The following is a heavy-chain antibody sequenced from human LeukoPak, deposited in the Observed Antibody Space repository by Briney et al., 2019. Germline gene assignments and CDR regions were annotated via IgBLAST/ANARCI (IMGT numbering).Heavy chain of an antibody. J-gene: IGHJ4*02. D-gene: IGHD5-18*01. CDR3: AKGAAEGYSYGFGLDY. V-gene: IGHV3-23*01. CDR1: GITFSSYG. Sequence: GGSLRLSCAASGITFSSYGMSWVRQAPGKGLEWVSAISTTGGTTYYADSVEGRFTISRDNSKNTLYLQMNSLRAEDTAVYYCAKGAAEGYSYGFGLDYWGQGTLVTVSS. CDR2: ISTTGGTT.